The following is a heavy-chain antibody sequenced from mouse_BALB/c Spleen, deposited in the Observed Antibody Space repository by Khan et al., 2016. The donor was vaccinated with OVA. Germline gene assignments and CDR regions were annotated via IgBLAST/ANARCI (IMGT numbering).Heavy chain of an antibody. Sequence: QVQLKESGPGLVAPSQSLSITCTVSGFSLTSYGVHWVRQPPGKGLEWLGVIWTGGSTTYNSPLVSRLNISNANSMSQVFLKMNSLQTDDTVMYYCARYYGNYGWYFDVWGAGTTVTVSS. CDR1: GFSLTSYG. D-gene: IGHD2-1*01. J-gene: IGHJ1*01. V-gene: IGHV2-9*02. CDR3: ARYYGNYGWYFDV. CDR2: IWTGGST.